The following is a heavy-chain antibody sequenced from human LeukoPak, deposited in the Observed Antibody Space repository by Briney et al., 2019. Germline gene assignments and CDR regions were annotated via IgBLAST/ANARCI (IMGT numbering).Heavy chain of an antibody. V-gene: IGHV1-2*02. CDR3: ARGDDFLTGYYSPFYFDY. CDR1: GYTFTGYY. Sequence: ASVKVSCKASGYTFTGYYMHWVRQAPGQGLERMGWINPNSGGTNYAQKFQGRVTMTRDTSISTAYMELSRLRSDDTALYYCARGDDFLTGYYSPFYFDYWAREPWSPSPQ. J-gene: IGHJ4*02. D-gene: IGHD3-9*01. CDR2: INPNSGGT.